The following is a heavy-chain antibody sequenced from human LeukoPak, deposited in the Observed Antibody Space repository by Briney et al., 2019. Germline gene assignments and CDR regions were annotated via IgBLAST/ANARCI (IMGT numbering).Heavy chain of an antibody. CDR1: GFTFSSHE. CDR2: ISSLGTTI. CDR3: ARDRDTAFLRADY. Sequence: GGSLRLSCAASGFTFSSHEINWVRQAPGKGLEWVSYISSLGTTIYYADSVKGRFTISRDNAKDSLYLQLNSLRVEDTAVYYCARDRDTAFLRADYWGQGTLVTVSS. J-gene: IGHJ4*02. D-gene: IGHD5-18*01. V-gene: IGHV3-48*03.